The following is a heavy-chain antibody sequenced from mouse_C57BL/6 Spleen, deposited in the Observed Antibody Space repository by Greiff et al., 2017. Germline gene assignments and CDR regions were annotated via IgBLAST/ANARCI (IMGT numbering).Heavy chain of an antibody. V-gene: IGHV1-42*01. CDR2: INPSTGGT. J-gene: IGHJ4*01. D-gene: IGHD1-1*01. Sequence: DVKLQESGPELVKPGASVKISCKASGYSFTGYYMNWVKQSPEKSLEWIGEINPSTGGTTYNQKFKAKATLTVDKSSSTAYMQLKSLTSEDSAVYYCARRLRDAMDYWGQGTSVTVSS. CDR3: ARRLRDAMDY. CDR1: GYSFTGYY.